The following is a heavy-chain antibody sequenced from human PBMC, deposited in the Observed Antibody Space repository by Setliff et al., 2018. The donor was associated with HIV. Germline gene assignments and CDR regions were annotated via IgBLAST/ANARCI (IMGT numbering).Heavy chain of an antibody. V-gene: IGHV4-39*07. CDR2: VYYSGST. D-gene: IGHD6-13*01. Sequence: SETLSLTCIVSGGSISCSSYYWGWIRQPPGKGLEWIGTVYYSGSTYYNPSLKSRVTISVDTSENQFSLKLSSVTAADTAVYYCARDGYSSSWYVISGSFDYWGQGILVTVSS. CDR1: GGSISCSSYY. CDR3: ARDGYSSSWYVISGSFDY. J-gene: IGHJ4*02.